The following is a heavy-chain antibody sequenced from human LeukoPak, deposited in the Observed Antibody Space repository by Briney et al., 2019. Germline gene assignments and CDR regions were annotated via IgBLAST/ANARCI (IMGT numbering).Heavy chain of an antibody. CDR3: AKDLYDFWSGGPDY. CDR1: GFTFSGSA. D-gene: IGHD3-3*01. Sequence: GGSLRLSCAASGFTFSGSAMHWVRQASGKGLEWVGRIRSKANSYATAYAASVKGRFTISRDDSKNTAYLQMNSLKTEDTAVYYCAKDLYDFWSGGPDYWGQGTLVTVSS. CDR2: IRSKANSYAT. V-gene: IGHV3-73*01. J-gene: IGHJ4*02.